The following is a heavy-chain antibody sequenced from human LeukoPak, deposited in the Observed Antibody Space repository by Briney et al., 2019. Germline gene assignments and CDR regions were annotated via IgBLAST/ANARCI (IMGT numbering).Heavy chain of an antibody. CDR2: IYPGDSDT. CDR1: GYSFSKYW. CDR3: ARCGRDYDNSAHGFDV. J-gene: IGHJ3*01. V-gene: IGHV5-51*01. D-gene: IGHD3-22*01. Sequence: GESLKISCQGSGYSFSKYWIGWVRQMPGKGLEWMGIIYPGDSDTRYRPSFKGRVTISVDKSINTAHLQWSSLKASDTAMYYCARCGRDYDNSAHGFDVWGQGTMVIVSS.